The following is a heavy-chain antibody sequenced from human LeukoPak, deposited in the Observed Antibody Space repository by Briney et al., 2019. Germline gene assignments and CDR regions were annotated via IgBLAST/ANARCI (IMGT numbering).Heavy chain of an antibody. CDR2: IDPSDSYI. V-gene: IGHV5-10-1*01. Sequence: GESLRISSKGSGYSFSSHWITWVRQMPGKGREWMGRIDPSDSYINYNPSFQGHVTISADKSISTAYLQWSSLRASDTAMYYCARRILYGDYFYFDYWGQGTLVTVSS. CDR1: GYSFSSHW. D-gene: IGHD4-17*01. CDR3: ARRILYGDYFYFDY. J-gene: IGHJ4*02.